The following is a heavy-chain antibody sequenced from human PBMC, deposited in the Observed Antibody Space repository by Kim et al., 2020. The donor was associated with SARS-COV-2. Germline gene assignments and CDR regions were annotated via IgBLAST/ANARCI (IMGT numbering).Heavy chain of an antibody. J-gene: IGHJ4*02. Sequence: DSVKGRFTISRDNSKNTLYLQMNSLRAEDTAVYYCAKDNWHLWRVEPPLYWGQGTLVTVSS. V-gene: IGHV3-23*01. D-gene: IGHD3-3*02. CDR3: AKDNWHLWRVEPPLY.